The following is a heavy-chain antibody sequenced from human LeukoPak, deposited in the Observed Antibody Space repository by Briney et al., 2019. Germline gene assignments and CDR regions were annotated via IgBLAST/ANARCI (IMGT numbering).Heavy chain of an antibody. D-gene: IGHD3-3*01. CDR2: IYPGDSDT. CDR3: ARRLVGQEWVHI. V-gene: IGHV5-51*01. J-gene: IGHJ3*02. Sequence: GESLKISCKGSSNSFTGYWIAWVRQKPGKGLESMGIIYPGDSDTRYSPSFQGQVTISADKSITTAFLQWSSLKASDTAMYYCARRLVGQEWVHIWGQGTMVTVSS. CDR1: SNSFTGYW.